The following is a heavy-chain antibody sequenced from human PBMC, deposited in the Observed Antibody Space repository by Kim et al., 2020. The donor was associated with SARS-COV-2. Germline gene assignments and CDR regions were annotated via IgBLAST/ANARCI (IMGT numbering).Heavy chain of an antibody. CDR3: ARDDGFRSIDH. J-gene: IGHJ4*02. D-gene: IGHD6-25*01. CDR2: IKPDGSLK. CDR1: GFAIGGYW. Sequence: GGSLRLSCAASGFAIGGYWMAWLRQFPGKGLEWVANIKPDGSLKFYVDPVEGRFTVSRDNVKNSVYLQMDGLRPEDTAVYYCARDDGFRSIDHWGQGILVTVST. V-gene: IGHV3-7*01.